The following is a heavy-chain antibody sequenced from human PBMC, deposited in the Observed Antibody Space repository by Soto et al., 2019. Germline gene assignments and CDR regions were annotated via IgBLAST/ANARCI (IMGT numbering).Heavy chain of an antibody. CDR1: GYPVTAYY. CDR2: INPATGAA. V-gene: IGHV1-2*02. D-gene: IGHD3-3*01. Sequence: QLHLVQSGAVVKKPGASVTVSCSASGYPVTAYYMHWVRQAPGRGLEWMGGINPATGAAKYTQTFQGRVTMPRDTSTGTVFMELSGLTSEDTAGFYCARGGGVGVAGSAAFDMWGQGTLVTVSS. J-gene: IGHJ3*02. CDR3: ARGGGVGVAGSAAFDM.